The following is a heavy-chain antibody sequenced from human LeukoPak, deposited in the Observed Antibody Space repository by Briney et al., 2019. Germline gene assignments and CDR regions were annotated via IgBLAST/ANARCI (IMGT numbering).Heavy chain of an antibody. CDR3: ARELVARQDLDY. Sequence: TGGSLRLSCVASGFTFRGNSMNEVRQPPGKGLEWVSSIDTSGRDTYYAGSVKGRFTISIDNAKDSLYLQMNSLRAEDTAVYYCARELVARQDLDYWGQGTLVTVS. CDR1: GFTFRGNS. V-gene: IGHV3-21*01. J-gene: IGHJ4*02. CDR2: IDTSGRDT. D-gene: IGHD6-6*01.